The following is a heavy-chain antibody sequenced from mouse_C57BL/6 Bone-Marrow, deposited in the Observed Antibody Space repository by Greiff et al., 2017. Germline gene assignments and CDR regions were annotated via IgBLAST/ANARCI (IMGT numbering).Heavy chain of an antibody. Sequence: QVQLQQSGAELARPGASVKLSCKASGYTFTSYGISWVKQRTGQGLEWIGEIYPRSVITYYNEKFKGKATLTADKSSSTAYMELRSLTSEDSAVYFCATPYYGSSLYAMDYWGQGTSVTVSS. CDR3: ATPYYGSSLYAMDY. CDR2: IYPRSVIT. V-gene: IGHV1-81*01. CDR1: GYTFTSYG. D-gene: IGHD1-1*01. J-gene: IGHJ4*01.